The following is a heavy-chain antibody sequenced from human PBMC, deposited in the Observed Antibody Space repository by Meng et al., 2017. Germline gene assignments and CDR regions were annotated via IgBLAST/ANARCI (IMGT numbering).Heavy chain of an antibody. CDR1: GFTFSDYY. J-gene: IGHJ6*02. D-gene: IGHD3-16*02. V-gene: IGHV3-69-1*01. CDR3: AREAAYDYDYVWGSYRSPPDV. CDR2: ISSSSTI. Sequence: GESLKISCAASGFTFSDYYMNWVRQAPGEGLEWVSSISSSSTIYYADSVKGRFTISRDNSKNTLYLQMNSLRAEDTAVYYCAREAAYDYDYVWGSYRSPPDVWGQGTTVTVSS.